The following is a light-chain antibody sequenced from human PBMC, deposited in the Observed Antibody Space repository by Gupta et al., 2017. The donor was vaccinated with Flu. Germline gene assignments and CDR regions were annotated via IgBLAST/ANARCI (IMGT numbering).Light chain of an antibody. CDR2: DDN. V-gene: IGLV6-57*03. J-gene: IGLJ2*01. CDR3: QSYDSSNHVV. CDR1: SGSIASNY. Sequence: NFLLTPPPSVSASPGRTVTICCTRSSGSIASNYVQWYQQRPASAPTTVIYDDNQSPSGVPHRFSCATDSSSTSAFITISGLKTEDDAYYYCQSYDSSNHVVFGGGTKLTVL.